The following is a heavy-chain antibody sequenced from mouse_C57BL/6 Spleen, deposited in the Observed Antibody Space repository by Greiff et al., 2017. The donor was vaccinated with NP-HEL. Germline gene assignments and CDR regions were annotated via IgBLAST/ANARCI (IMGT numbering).Heavy chain of an antibody. CDR1: EYEFPSHD. J-gene: IGHJ4*01. CDR2: INSDGGST. D-gene: IGHD1-1*02. Sequence: EVKVVESGGGLVQPGESLKLSCESNEYEFPSHDMSWVRKTPEKRLELVAAINSDGGSTYYPDTMERRFIISRDNTKKTLYLQMSSLRSEDTALYYCARLWPYYYAMDYWGQGTSVTVSS. CDR3: ARLWPYYYAMDY. V-gene: IGHV5-2*01.